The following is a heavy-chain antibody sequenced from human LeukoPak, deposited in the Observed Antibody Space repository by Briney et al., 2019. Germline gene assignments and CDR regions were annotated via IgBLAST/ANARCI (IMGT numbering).Heavy chain of an antibody. Sequence: PSETLSLTCTVSGGSISSSSYYWGWIRQPPGKGLEWIGSIYYSGSTYYNPSLKSRVTISVDTSKNQFSLKLSSVTAADTAVYYCARQPFYGDYESSPFDYWGQGTLVTVSS. CDR1: GGSISSSSYY. CDR3: ARQPFYGDYESSPFDY. CDR2: IYYSGST. V-gene: IGHV4-39*01. J-gene: IGHJ4*02. D-gene: IGHD4-17*01.